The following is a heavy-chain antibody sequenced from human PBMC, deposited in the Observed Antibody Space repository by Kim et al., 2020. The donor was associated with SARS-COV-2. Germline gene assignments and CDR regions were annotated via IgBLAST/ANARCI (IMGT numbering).Heavy chain of an antibody. V-gene: IGHV3-11*06. CDR3: AREGPVGYSGYDYWYFDL. D-gene: IGHD5-12*01. J-gene: IGHJ2*01. Sequence: KGRFTISRDNAKNSLYLQMNSLRAEDTAVYYCAREGPVGYSGYDYWYFDLWGRGTLVTVSS.